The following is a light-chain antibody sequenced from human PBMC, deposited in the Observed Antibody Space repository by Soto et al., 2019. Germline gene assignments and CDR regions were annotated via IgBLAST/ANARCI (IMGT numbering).Light chain of an antibody. CDR2: DAS. CDR1: QSVSSY. J-gene: IGKJ5*01. Sequence: EIVLTQSPGTPSLSPVERATLSCRASQSVSSYLAWYQQKPGQAPRLLIYDASTRATGSPDRFSGGGSGTDFTLTISRLEPEDFAVYYCQQYGYSPITFGQGTRLEIK. V-gene: IGKV3-20*01. CDR3: QQYGYSPIT.